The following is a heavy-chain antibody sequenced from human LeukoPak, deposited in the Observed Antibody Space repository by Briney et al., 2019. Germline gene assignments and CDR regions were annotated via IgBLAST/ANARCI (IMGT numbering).Heavy chain of an antibody. Sequence: GGSLRLSCAASGFTFSSYGMHWVRQAPGKGLEWVAVIWYDGSNKYYADSVKGRFTISRDNSKNTLYLQMNSLRAEDTAVYYCAKGSGPMDTVVYYFDYWGQGTLVTVSS. CDR2: IWYDGSNK. CDR1: GFTFSSYG. D-gene: IGHD5-18*01. CDR3: AKGSGPMDTVVYYFDY. J-gene: IGHJ4*02. V-gene: IGHV3-33*06.